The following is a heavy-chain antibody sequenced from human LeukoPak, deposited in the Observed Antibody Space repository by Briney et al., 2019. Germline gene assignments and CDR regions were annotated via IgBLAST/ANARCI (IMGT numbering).Heavy chain of an antibody. D-gene: IGHD6-19*01. CDR1: GGSISSSNW. Sequence: SETLSLTCAVSGGSISSSNWWSWVRQPPGKGLEWIGEIYHSGSTNYNPSLKSRVTISVDKSKNQFSLELSSVTAADTAVYYCARAYIAVAGDYYLDYWGQGTLVTVSS. CDR2: IYHSGST. CDR3: ARAYIAVAGDYYLDY. J-gene: IGHJ4*02. V-gene: IGHV4-4*02.